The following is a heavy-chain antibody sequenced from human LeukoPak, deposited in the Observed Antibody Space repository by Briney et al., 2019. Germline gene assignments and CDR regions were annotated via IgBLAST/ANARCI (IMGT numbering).Heavy chain of an antibody. V-gene: IGHV3-33*01. J-gene: IGHJ4*02. CDR3: ARDLGIAARPTFDS. Sequence: GGSLRLSCAASGFTFGSYGMHWVRQAPGKGLEWVTVIWYDGSNKYYADSVKGRFTISRDNSKDTLYLQMNSLRAEDTAVYYCARDLGIAARPTFDSWGQGTLVTVSS. D-gene: IGHD6-6*01. CDR2: IWYDGSNK. CDR1: GFTFGSYG.